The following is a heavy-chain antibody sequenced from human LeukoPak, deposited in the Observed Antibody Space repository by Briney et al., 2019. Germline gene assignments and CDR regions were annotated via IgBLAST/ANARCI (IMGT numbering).Heavy chain of an antibody. CDR1: GFTFRSYS. J-gene: IGHJ4*02. Sequence: GGSLRLSCASSGFTFRSYSMNWVRQAPGKGLEWVSYISSSSSTIYYADSVKGRFTISRDNAKNSLYLQMNSLRDEDTAVYYCARVRFRFGELLALHYWGQGTLVTVSS. CDR3: ARVRFRFGELLALHY. D-gene: IGHD3-10*01. V-gene: IGHV3-48*02. CDR2: ISSSSSTI.